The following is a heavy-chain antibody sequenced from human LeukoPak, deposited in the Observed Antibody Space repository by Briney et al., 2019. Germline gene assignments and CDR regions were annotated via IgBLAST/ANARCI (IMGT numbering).Heavy chain of an antibody. J-gene: IGHJ4*02. CDR2: IWYDGSNK. CDR3: AREDVTKTNDY. Sequence: PGRSLRLSCAASGFTFSRYAMHWIRQAPGKGLEWVAVIWYDGSNKYYADSVKGRFTISRDNSENTLCLEMNSLRAGDTAVYYCAREDVTKTNDYWGQGTLVTVSS. D-gene: IGHD1-14*01. V-gene: IGHV3-33*01. CDR1: GFTFSRYA.